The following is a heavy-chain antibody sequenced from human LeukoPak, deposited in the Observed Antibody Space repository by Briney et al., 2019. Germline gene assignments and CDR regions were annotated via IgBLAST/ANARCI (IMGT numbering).Heavy chain of an antibody. D-gene: IGHD2-21*02. CDR2: FTSRSRSI. CDR1: GFTFSTYS. Sequence: GGSLRLSCAASGFTFSTYSMTWVRQAPGKGLEWVSSFTSRSRSIYYADSVKGRFAISRDNAKQSLYLQMNSLRSEDTAVYYCAILSDGAYCGGDCFYLDYWGQGTPVTVSS. CDR3: AILSDGAYCGGDCFYLDY. J-gene: IGHJ4*02. V-gene: IGHV3-21*04.